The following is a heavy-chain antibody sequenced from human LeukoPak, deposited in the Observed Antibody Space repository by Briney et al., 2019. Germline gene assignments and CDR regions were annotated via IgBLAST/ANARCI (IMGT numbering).Heavy chain of an antibody. CDR3: ARAVPAAVLYYYYYMDV. V-gene: IGHV4-59*01. J-gene: IGHJ6*03. D-gene: IGHD2-2*01. CDR1: GGSISSYY. CDR2: IYYSGST. Sequence: SETLSLTCTVSGGSISSYYWSWIRQPPGKGLEWIGYIYYSGSTNYNPSLKSRVTISVDTSKNQFSLKLSSVTAADTAVYYCARAVPAAVLYYYYYMDVWGKGTTVTVSS.